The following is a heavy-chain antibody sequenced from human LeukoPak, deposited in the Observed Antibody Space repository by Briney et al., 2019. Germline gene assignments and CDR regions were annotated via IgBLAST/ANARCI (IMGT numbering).Heavy chain of an antibody. D-gene: IGHD6-19*01. CDR1: GGSVSSHTYY. CDR2: MHYIGSS. J-gene: IGHJ4*02. V-gene: IGHV4-39*01. CDR3: ARKTYSSGWRGPIDS. Sequence: SSETLSLTCTVSGGSVSSHTYYWGWIRQPPGKGLEWIGSMHYIGSSYYNPSLKSRFTISIDTSKNQFSLNLSSVTAADTAVYYCARKTYSSGWRGPIDSWGRGTLVTVSS.